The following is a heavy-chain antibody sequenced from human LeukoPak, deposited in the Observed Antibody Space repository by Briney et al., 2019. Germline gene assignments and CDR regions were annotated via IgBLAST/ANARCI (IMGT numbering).Heavy chain of an antibody. CDR1: GGSFSGYY. J-gene: IGHJ5*02. Sequence: SETLSLTCAVYGGSFSGYYWSWIRQPPGKGLEWIGEINHSGSTNYNPSLKSRVTISVDTSKNQFSLKLSSVTAADTAVYYCARGRNFVVAVAATLLRANWFDPWGQGTLVTVSS. CDR3: ARGRNFVVAVAATLLRANWFDP. D-gene: IGHD2-15*01. V-gene: IGHV4-34*01. CDR2: INHSGST.